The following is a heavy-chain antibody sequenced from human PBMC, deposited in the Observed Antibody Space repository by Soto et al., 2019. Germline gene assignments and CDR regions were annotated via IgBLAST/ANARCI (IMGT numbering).Heavy chain of an antibody. V-gene: IGHV4-59*12. CDR1: GGPISSYY. J-gene: IGHJ4*02. CDR2: IYYSGGT. Sequence: SETLSLTCIVSGGPISSYYWSWIRQPPGKGLEWIGYIYYSGGTNYNPSLKSRVTISVDRSKNQFSLKLSSVTAADTAVYYCARAGGLGAVAVDYWGQGTLVTVSS. D-gene: IGHD6-19*01. CDR3: ARAGGLGAVAVDY.